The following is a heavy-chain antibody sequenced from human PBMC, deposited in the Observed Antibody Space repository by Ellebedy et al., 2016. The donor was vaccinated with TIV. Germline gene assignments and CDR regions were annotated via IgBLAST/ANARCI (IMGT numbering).Heavy chain of an antibody. V-gene: IGHV4-39*06. D-gene: IGHD2-15*01. J-gene: IGHJ5*02. CDR2: LYYTGST. Sequence: MPSETLSLTCTVSGGSISSSSHYWGWIRQPPGKGLEWIGSLYYTGSTYHNPSLKSRLTISVHTSKNQFPLKLSSVTAADTAVYYCARTVVAANNWFDPWGQGTLVTVSS. CDR1: GGSISSSSHY. CDR3: ARTVVAANNWFDP.